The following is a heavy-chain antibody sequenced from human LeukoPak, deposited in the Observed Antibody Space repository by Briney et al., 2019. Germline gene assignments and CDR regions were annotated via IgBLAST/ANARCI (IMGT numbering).Heavy chain of an antibody. D-gene: IGHD2-2*01. CDR1: GFTFSSYS. CDR3: ARVREVVPAAHGGGDAFDI. V-gene: IGHV3-21*01. CDR2: ISSSSSYI. J-gene: IGHJ3*02. Sequence: GGSLRLSCAASGFTFSSYSMNWVRQAPGKGLEWVSSISSSSSYIYYADSVKGRFTISRDNAKNSLYLQMNSLRAEDTAVYYCARVREVVPAAHGGGDAFDIWGQGTMVTVSS.